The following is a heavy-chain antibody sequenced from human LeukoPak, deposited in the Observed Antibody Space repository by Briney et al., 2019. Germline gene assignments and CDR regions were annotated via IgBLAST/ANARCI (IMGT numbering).Heavy chain of an antibody. V-gene: IGHV1-2*02. CDR3: ARAPRDTETTNYYNMDV. CDR1: GYTFTGYY. J-gene: IGHJ6*04. CDR2: INPNSGGT. Sequence: ASVKVSCKASGYTFTGYYMHWVRQAPGQGLEWMGWINPNSGGTNYAQKFQGRVTMTRDTSISTAYMELSRLRSDDTAVYYCARAPRDTETTNYYNMDVWGKGTTVTISS. D-gene: IGHD4-17*01.